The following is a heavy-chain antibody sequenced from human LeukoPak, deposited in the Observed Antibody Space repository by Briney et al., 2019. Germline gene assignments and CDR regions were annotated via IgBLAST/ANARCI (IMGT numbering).Heavy chain of an antibody. CDR2: IYYSGST. Sequence: ASETLSLTCTVSGGSISSYYWSWIRQPPGKGLEWIGYIYYSGSTNYNPSLKSRVTISVDTSKNQFSLKLSSATAADTAVYYCARVVKNLGAAYFDYWGQGTLVTVSS. CDR1: GGSISSYY. J-gene: IGHJ4*02. V-gene: IGHV4-59*01. D-gene: IGHD3-16*01. CDR3: ARVVKNLGAAYFDY.